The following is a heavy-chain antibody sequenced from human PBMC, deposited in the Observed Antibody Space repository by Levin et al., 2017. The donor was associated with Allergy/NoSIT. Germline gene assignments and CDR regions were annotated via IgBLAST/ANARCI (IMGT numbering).Heavy chain of an antibody. CDR1: GFTFSGYA. CDR3: AKHGEVPGFCSDAICYNDFAQ. D-gene: IGHD2-2*02. J-gene: IGHJ4*02. Sequence: GESLKISCAASGFTFSGYAMSWVRQAPGKGLEWVSGISGSGYSTYYADSVKGRFTISRDNSKNTLSLQMNSLRSEDTAVYYCAKHGEVPGFCSDAICYNDFAQWGQGTLVTASS. V-gene: IGHV3-23*01. CDR2: ISGSGYST.